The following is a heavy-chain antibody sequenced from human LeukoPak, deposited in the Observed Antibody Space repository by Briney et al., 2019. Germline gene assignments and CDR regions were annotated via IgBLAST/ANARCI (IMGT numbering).Heavy chain of an antibody. CDR1: GFTFSSYA. V-gene: IGHV3-30-3*01. CDR2: ISYDGSNK. Sequence: GRSLRLSCAASGFTFSSYAMHWVRQAPGKGLEWVAVISYDGSNKYYADSVKGRFTISRDNSKNTLYLQVNSLRAEDTAVYYCARDSLTYYYDSSGFADDAFDIWGQGTMVTVSS. D-gene: IGHD3-22*01. J-gene: IGHJ3*02. CDR3: ARDSLTYYYDSSGFADDAFDI.